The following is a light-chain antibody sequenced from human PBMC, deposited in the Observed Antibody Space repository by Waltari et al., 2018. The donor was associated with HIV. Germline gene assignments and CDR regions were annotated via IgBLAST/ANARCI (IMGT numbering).Light chain of an antibody. J-gene: IGLJ1*01. CDR2: YDS. CDR3: QVWSSSRDHPYV. Sequence: SYVLTQPPSVSVAPGKTARITCEGDDIGSKGVHWYQQKSGQAPMLVIYYDSGRPSGLPELFSGSTSGHTATLTIRMVVAGDEADFSCQVWSSSRDHPYVFGTATKSPVL. CDR1: DIGSKG. V-gene: IGLV3-21*04.